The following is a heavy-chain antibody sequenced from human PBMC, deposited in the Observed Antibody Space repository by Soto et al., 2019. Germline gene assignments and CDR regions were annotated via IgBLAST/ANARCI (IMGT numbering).Heavy chain of an antibody. Sequence: ETLSLTCTVSGGSISGYYWSWIRQPPGKGLEWIGYIYNSGSTNYNPSLKSRVTISVDTSKNQFSLKLSSVTAADTAVYYCARGSTGYSSSWYRYWGQGTLVTVSS. CDR1: GGSISGYY. CDR2: IYNSGST. V-gene: IGHV4-59*08. D-gene: IGHD6-13*01. CDR3: ARGSTGYSSSWYRY. J-gene: IGHJ4*02.